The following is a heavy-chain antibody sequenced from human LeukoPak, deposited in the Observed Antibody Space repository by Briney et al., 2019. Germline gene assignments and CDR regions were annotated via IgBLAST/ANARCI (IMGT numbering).Heavy chain of an antibody. V-gene: IGHV3-30*04. CDR2: ISYDGRNK. CDR1: GFTFSRYA. D-gene: IGHD1-26*01. J-gene: IGHJ6*03. Sequence: GGSLRLSCSASGFTFSRYAVHWARQAPGKGLEWVSIISYDGRNKYYADSVKGRFTISRDNSKNILYLQMNSLRAEDTAVYYCARDPYSGSYGNYYYYFMDVWGKGTTVTISS. CDR3: ARDPYSGSYGNYYYYFMDV.